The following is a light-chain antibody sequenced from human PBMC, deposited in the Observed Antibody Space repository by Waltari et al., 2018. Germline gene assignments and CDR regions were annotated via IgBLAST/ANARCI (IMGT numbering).Light chain of an antibody. J-gene: IGKJ4*01. CDR1: QGIGNW. V-gene: IGKV1-12*01. CDR3: QQANTFPLT. CDR2: AAS. Sequence: DIQMTQSPSSVSASVGDRVSITCRASQGIGNWLAWYQQKPGKDPELLIYAASSLQSGVPSRFSGSGSGTDFTLTISSLQPEDFATYYCQQANTFPLTFGGGTKLEIK.